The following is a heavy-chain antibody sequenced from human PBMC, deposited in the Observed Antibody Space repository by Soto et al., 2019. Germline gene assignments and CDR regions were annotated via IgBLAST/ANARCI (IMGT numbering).Heavy chain of an antibody. CDR1: GGSISSGGHY. CDR2: LIYSGST. J-gene: IGHJ3*02. D-gene: IGHD3-22*01. CDR3: ARDNYGSSGYYYGAFHI. V-gene: IGHV4-31*01. Sequence: SPPLSLTCTVSGGSISSGGHYWRWVRQHPGKGLEWIRCLIYSGSTYYNPSLKSQATITVETSKNQLSSKQTTVSAADTAVYFCARDNYGSSGYYYGAFHIWGQGTMVTV.